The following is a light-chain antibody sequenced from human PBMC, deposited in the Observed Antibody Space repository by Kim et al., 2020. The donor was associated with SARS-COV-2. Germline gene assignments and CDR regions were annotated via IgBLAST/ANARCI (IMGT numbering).Light chain of an antibody. CDR3: QRYVIAPCT. CDR2: GAS. CDR1: QSVTSNF. J-gene: IGKJ1*01. Sequence: EIVLTQSPGTLSLSPGERATLSCRAGQSVTSNFLAWYQQKPGQAPRLLIYGASSRATDIPDRFSGSGSGTDFTLTISRLEPEDFVVYFCQRYVIAPCTFGQGTKVDIK. V-gene: IGKV3-20*01.